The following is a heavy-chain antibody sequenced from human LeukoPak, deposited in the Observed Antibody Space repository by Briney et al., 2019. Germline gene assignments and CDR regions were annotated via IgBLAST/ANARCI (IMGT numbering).Heavy chain of an antibody. D-gene: IGHD6-6*01. CDR2: ISAYNGNT. J-gene: IGHJ4*02. V-gene: IGHV1-18*01. CDR3: AREAARPDY. CDR1: GYTFTSYG. Sequence: ASVKVSCKASGYTFTSYGISWVRQAPGQGLEWMGWISAYNGNTNYAQKFQGRVTITRDTSASTAYMELSSLRSEDTAVYYCAREAARPDYWGQGTLVTVSS.